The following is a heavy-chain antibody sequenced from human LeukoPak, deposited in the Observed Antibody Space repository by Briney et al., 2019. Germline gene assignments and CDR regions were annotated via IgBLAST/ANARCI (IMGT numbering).Heavy chain of an antibody. D-gene: IGHD1-26*01. Sequence: ASVKVSCKASGYTFTGYYMHWVRQAPGQGLEWMGWINPNSGNTGYAQKFQGRVTITRNTSISTAYMELSSLRSEDTAVYYCAREETYSGSYSRWFDPWGQGTLVTVSS. CDR1: GYTFTGYY. J-gene: IGHJ5*02. CDR3: AREETYSGSYSRWFDP. V-gene: IGHV1-8*03. CDR2: INPNSGNT.